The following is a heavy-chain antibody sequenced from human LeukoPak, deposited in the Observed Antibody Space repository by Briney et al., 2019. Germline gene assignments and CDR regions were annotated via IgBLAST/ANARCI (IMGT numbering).Heavy chain of an antibody. D-gene: IGHD2-2*01. J-gene: IGHJ3*01. CDR1: GFTFSSYS. V-gene: IGHV3-48*01. CDR2: ISRSSSTI. Sequence: GGSVRPSCAASGFTFSSYSMNWVSQAPGKGLEWVSYISRSSSTIYYADSVKGRFTISRDNAKNTLFLQMNGLRAEDTAVYYCAKDRSCSGSSCNVASRGQRTIVTVSS. CDR3: AKDRSCSGSSCNVAS.